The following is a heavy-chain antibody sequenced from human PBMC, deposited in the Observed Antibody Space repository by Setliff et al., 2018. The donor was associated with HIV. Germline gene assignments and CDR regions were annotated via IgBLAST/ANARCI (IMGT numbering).Heavy chain of an antibody. J-gene: IGHJ4*02. Sequence: PSETLSLTCTVSGGSISSYSWSWIRQPPGKGLEWIGYIYYSGSTNYNPSLKSRVTISVDTSKNQFSLKLSSVTAADTAVYYCARQLGVIDYWGQGTLVTVSS. D-gene: IGHD7-27*01. CDR2: IYYSGST. CDR1: GGSISSYS. CDR3: ARQLGVIDY. V-gene: IGHV4-59*08.